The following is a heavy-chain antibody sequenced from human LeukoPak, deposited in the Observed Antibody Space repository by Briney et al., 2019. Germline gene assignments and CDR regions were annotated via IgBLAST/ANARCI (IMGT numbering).Heavy chain of an antibody. CDR2: INHSGST. D-gene: IGHD3-22*01. V-gene: IGHV4-34*01. CDR3: ARVVRYYDSSGYTPRYYFDY. CDR1: GGSFSGYY. Sequence: SETLSLTCAVYGGSFSGYYWSWIRQPPGKGLEWIGEINHSGSTNYNPSLKSRVTISVDTSKNQFSLKLSSVTAADTAVYYCARVVRYYDSSGYTPRYYFDYWGQGTLVTVSS. J-gene: IGHJ4*02.